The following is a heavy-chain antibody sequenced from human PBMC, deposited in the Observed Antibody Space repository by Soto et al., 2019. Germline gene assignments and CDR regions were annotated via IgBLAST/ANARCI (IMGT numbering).Heavy chain of an antibody. Sequence: SETLSLTCTVSGGSISSSSYYWGWIRQPPGKGLEWIGSIYYSGSTYYNPSLKSRVTISVDTSKNQFSLKLSSVTAADTAVYYCARGAYCGGDCYPGYYGMDVWGQGTTVTVSS. CDR1: GGSISSSSYY. J-gene: IGHJ6*02. CDR2: IYYSGST. CDR3: ARGAYCGGDCYPGYYGMDV. D-gene: IGHD2-21*02. V-gene: IGHV4-39*07.